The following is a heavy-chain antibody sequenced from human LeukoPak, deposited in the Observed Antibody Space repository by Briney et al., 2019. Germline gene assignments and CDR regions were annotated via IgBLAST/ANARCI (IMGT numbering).Heavy chain of an antibody. V-gene: IGHV3-30*02. CDR2: IRSDGS. D-gene: IGHD4-17*01. CDR3: AKSVPRGHHTVTIYYFDY. J-gene: IGHJ4*02. Sequence: GGSLRLSCAASGFTFSNYGMHWVRQAPGEGLEWVAFIRSDGSYADSVKGRFTISRDNSKNTLYLQMNSLRPEDTAVYYCAKSVPRGHHTVTIYYFDYWGQGTLVTVSS. CDR1: GFTFSNYG.